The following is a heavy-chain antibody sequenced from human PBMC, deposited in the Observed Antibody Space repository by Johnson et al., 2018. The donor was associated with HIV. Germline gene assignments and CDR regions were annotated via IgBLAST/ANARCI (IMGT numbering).Heavy chain of an antibody. Sequence: VQLVESGGGVVQPGRSLRLSCAASGFTFSSYAMSWVRQAPGKVLEWVSAISGSGCSTYYADFVKGRFTISRDNSKNTLYLQMNSLRAEDTAVYYCARDRVSTIFAITIDAFDIWGQGTMVTGSS. CDR2: ISGSGCST. CDR3: ARDRVSTIFAITIDAFDI. D-gene: IGHD3-3*01. V-gene: IGHV3-23*04. CDR1: GFTFSSYA. J-gene: IGHJ3*02.